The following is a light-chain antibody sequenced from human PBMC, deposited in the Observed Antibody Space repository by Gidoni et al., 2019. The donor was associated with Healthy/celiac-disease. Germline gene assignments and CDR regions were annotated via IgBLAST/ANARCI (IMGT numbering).Light chain of an antibody. Sequence: SYELTPPPSVSVSPGQTARITCPGDKLGDKYACWYQQKPGQSPVLVIYQDSKRPSGIPERFSGSNSGNTATLTISGTQAMDEADYYCQAWDSSIVVFGGGTKLTVL. CDR2: QDS. CDR3: QAWDSSIVV. CDR1: KLGDKY. V-gene: IGLV3-1*01. J-gene: IGLJ2*01.